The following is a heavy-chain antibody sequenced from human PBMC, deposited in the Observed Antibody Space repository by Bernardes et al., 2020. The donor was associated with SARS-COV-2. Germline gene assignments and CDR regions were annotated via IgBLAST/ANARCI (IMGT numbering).Heavy chain of an antibody. V-gene: IGHV3-30*18. D-gene: IGHD3-22*01. CDR3: AKERPVNRVVANYYYYAMDV. CDR2: ISYDGSEK. Sequence: GGSLRLSCAASGFVFSSYGMHWVRQAPGKGLEWVAVISYDGSEKYCGDSVKGRFTISRDNSKNTLYLQMNSLRAEDTAVYYCAKERPVNRVVANYYYYAMDVWGQGTTVAVSS. CDR1: GFVFSSYG. J-gene: IGHJ6*02.